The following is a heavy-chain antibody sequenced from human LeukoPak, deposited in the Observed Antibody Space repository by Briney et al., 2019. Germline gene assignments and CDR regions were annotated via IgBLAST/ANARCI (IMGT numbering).Heavy chain of an antibody. CDR3: ARDGVPAAMHYYYGMDV. J-gene: IGHJ6*02. Sequence: ASVKVSCKASGYTFTSYGISWVRQAPGQGLEWMGWISAYTGNTNYAQKLQGRVTMTTDTSTSIAYMELRSLRSDDTAVYYCARDGVPAAMHYYYGMDVWGQGTTVTVSS. CDR1: GYTFTSYG. CDR2: ISAYTGNT. D-gene: IGHD2-2*01. V-gene: IGHV1-18*01.